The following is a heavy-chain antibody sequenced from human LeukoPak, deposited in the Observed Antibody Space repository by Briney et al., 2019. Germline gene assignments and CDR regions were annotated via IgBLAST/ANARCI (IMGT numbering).Heavy chain of an antibody. CDR1: GGSISSYY. D-gene: IGHD1-1*01. Sequence: PSETLSLTCTVSGGSISSYYWGWIRQPPGKGLEWIGYIYDSGSTNYNPSLKSRVTISVDTSKNQFSLKLSSVTAADTAVYYCARVGGTNYYYYGMDVWGQGTTATVSS. CDR3: ARVGGTNYYYYGMDV. CDR2: IYDSGST. V-gene: IGHV4-59*01. J-gene: IGHJ6*02.